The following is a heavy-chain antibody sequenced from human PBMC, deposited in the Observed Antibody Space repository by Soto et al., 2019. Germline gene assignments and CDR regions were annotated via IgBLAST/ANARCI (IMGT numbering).Heavy chain of an antibody. D-gene: IGHD1-1*01. J-gene: IGHJ5*02. V-gene: IGHV3-53*01. Sequence: EVQLVESGGGLIQPGGPLRLSCAASGFSVSSNYMSWVRQAPGKGLEWASVIYTGGSTYYADSVKGRFTISRDNSKNTLYLQMNSLRVEDTAVYYCARSINWPDWFDPWGQGILVTVSS. CDR2: IYTGGST. CDR1: GFSVSSNY. CDR3: ARSINWPDWFDP.